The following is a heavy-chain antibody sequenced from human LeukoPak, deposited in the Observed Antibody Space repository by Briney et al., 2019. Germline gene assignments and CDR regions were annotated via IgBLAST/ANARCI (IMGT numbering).Heavy chain of an antibody. CDR1: GFTFSSYA. CDR2: ISYDGSNK. D-gene: IGHD5-24*01. Sequence: GGSLRLSCAASGFTFSSYAMSWVRQAPGKGLEWVAVISYDGSNKYYADSVKGRFTISRDNSKNTLYLQMNSLRAEDTAVYYCARDHGTFDYWGQGTLVTVSS. V-gene: IGHV3-30*04. CDR3: ARDHGTFDY. J-gene: IGHJ4*02.